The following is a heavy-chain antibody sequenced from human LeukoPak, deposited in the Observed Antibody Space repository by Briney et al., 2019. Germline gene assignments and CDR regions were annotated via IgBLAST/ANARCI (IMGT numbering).Heavy chain of an antibody. CDR2: IYHSGST. Sequence: SETLSLTCTVSAYSISSAYYWGWIRRPPGKGLEWIGSIYHSGSTYFNPSLRSRVTISVDTSKNQFSLKLSSVTAADTAVYYCARESVLNLTYYYGSGTESVTGSHDAFDIWGQGTMVTVSS. D-gene: IGHD3-10*01. CDR3: ARESVLNLTYYYGSGTESVTGSHDAFDI. J-gene: IGHJ3*02. CDR1: AYSISSAYY. V-gene: IGHV4-38-2*02.